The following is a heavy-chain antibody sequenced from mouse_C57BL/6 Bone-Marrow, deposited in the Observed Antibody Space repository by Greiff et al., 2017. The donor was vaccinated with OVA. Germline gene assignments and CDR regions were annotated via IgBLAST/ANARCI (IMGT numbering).Heavy chain of an antibody. J-gene: IGHJ3*01. CDR1: GYTFTSYG. CDR2: IYPRSGNT. D-gene: IGHD2-5*01. CDR3: ARYSNYAWFAY. V-gene: IGHV1-81*01. Sequence: QVHVKQSGAELARPGASVKLSCKASGYTFTSYGISWVKQRTGQGLEWIGEIYPRSGNTYYNEKFKGKATLTADKSSSTAYMELRSLTSEDSAVYFCARYSNYAWFAYWGQGTLVTVSA.